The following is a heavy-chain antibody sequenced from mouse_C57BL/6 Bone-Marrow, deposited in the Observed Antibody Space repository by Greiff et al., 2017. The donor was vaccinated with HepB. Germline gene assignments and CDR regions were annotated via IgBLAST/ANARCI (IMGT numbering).Heavy chain of an antibody. J-gene: IGHJ2*01. V-gene: IGHV5-4*01. CDR2: ISDGGSYT. CDR1: GFTFSSYA. Sequence: EVKVVESGGGLVKPGGSLKLSCAASGFTFSSYAMSWVRQTPEKRLEWVATISDGGSYTYYPDNVKGRFTISRDNAKNNLYLQMSHLKSEDTAMYYCARDRNTTVEGDYFDYWGQGTTLTVSS. D-gene: IGHD1-1*01. CDR3: ARDRNTTVEGDYFDY.